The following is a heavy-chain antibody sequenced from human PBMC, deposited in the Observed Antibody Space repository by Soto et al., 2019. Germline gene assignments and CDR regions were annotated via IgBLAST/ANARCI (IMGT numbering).Heavy chain of an antibody. CDR3: AIVVPGAEAWFGP. V-gene: IGHV1-18*01. Sequence: QVPLVQSGGDVKRPGSSVKVSCKTSGYTFSNYGITWGRQATGKPLEWLGRISLYSDGTNYAQKFQGRVSMTTDTSTTTAYMELRSLRSDDTAVYYCAIVVPGAEAWFGPWGQGTLVTVSS. CDR1: GYTFSNYG. CDR2: ISLYSDGT. D-gene: IGHD2-2*01. J-gene: IGHJ5*02.